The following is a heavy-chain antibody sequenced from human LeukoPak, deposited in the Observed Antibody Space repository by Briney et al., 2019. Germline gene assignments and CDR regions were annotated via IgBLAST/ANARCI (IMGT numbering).Heavy chain of an antibody. V-gene: IGHV1-2*02. CDR3: ARDSSYSGYDAALFDY. CDR2: INPNSGGT. Sequence: GASVKVSCKASGYTFTGYYINWVRQAPGQGLEWMGWINPNSGGTNYAQKFQGRVTMTRDTSISTAYMELSRLRSDDTAVYYCARDSSYSGYDAALFDYWGQGTLATVSS. D-gene: IGHD5-12*01. CDR1: GYTFTGYY. J-gene: IGHJ4*02.